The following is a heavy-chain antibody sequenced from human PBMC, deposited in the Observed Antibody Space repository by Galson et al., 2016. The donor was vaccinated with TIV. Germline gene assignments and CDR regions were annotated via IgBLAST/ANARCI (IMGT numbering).Heavy chain of an antibody. D-gene: IGHD3-10*01. J-gene: IGHJ2*01. CDR3: ARDDGEVRGDNWYFDL. CDR1: GFTFRDYT. CDR2: IGSSTTTI. V-gene: IGHV3-48*04. Sequence: SLRLSCAASGFTFRDYTMNWVRQAPGKGLEWVSYIGSSTTTIYYADSVKGRFTISRDNAKVYLQMNSLRVEDTAVYYCARDDGEVRGDNWYFDLWGRGTLVTVSS.